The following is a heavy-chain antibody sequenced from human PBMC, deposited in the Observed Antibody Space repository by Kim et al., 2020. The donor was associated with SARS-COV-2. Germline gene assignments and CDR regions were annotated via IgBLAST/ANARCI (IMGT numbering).Heavy chain of an antibody. D-gene: IGHD4-17*01. CDR1: GFTFDDYA. J-gene: IGHJ3*02. CDR3: AKDDYGDYHAAFDI. Sequence: GGSLRLSCAASGFTFDDYAMHWVRQAPGKGLEWVSGISWNSGSIGYADSVKGRFTISRDNAKNSLYLQMNSLRAEDTALYYCAKDDYGDYHAAFDIWGQGTMVTVSS. CDR2: ISWNSGSI. V-gene: IGHV3-9*01.